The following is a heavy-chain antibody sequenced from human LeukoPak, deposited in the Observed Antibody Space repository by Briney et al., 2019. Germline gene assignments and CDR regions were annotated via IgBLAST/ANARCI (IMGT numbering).Heavy chain of an antibody. V-gene: IGHV1-46*01. CDR3: ARDDGGIGIVGATGDY. J-gene: IGHJ4*02. CDR1: GYTFTSYY. CDR2: INPSGGST. D-gene: IGHD1-26*01. Sequence: ASVKVSCKASGYTFTSYYMHWVRQAPGQGLEWMGIINPSGGSTSYAQKFQGRVTMTRDMSTSTVYMELSSLRSEDTAVYYCARDDGGIGIVGATGDYWGQGTLVTVSS.